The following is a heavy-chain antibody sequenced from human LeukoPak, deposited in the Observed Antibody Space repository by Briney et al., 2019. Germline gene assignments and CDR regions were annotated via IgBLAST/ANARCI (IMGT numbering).Heavy chain of an antibody. V-gene: IGHV3-23*01. J-gene: IGHJ4*02. CDR3: AKDGEMATINNYCDY. CDR1: GFTFSSYA. CDR2: ISGSGGST. Sequence: GGSLRLSCTASGFTFSSYAMSWVRQAPGKGLEWVSAISGSGGSTYYADSVKGRFTISRDNSKNTLYLQMNSLRAEDTAVYYCAKDGEMATINNYCDYWGQGTLVTVSS. D-gene: IGHD5-24*01.